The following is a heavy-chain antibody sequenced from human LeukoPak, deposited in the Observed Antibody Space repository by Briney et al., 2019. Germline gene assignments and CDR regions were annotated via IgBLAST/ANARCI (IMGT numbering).Heavy chain of an antibody. Sequence: ASVKVSCKASGYTFTGYYMHWVRQAPGQGLEWMGWINPNSGGTNYAQKFQGRVTMTRDTSITTLYMELSSLRSDDTAVYYCARRTHDYWGQGTLVTVSS. V-gene: IGHV1-2*02. CDR1: GYTFTGYY. D-gene: IGHD1-1*01. CDR3: ARRTHDY. J-gene: IGHJ4*02. CDR2: INPNSGGT.